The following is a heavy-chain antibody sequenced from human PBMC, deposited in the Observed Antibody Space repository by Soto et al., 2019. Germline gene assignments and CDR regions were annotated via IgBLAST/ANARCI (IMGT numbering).Heavy chain of an antibody. CDR1: GGSISSSSYY. CDR2: IYYSGST. D-gene: IGHD3-22*01. CDR3: ARFSIKLPRSYYYDSSGYRYAFDI. Sequence: SETLSLTCTVSGGSISSSSYYRGWIRQPPGKGLEWIGSIYYSGSTYYNPSLKSRVTISVDTSKNQFSLKLSSVTAADTAVYYCARFSIKLPRSYYYDSSGYRYAFDIWGQGTMVTVSS. V-gene: IGHV4-39*01. J-gene: IGHJ3*02.